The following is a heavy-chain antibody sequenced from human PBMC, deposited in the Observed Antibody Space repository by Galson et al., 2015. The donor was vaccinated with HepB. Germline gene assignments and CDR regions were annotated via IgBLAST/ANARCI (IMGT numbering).Heavy chain of an antibody. D-gene: IGHD5-24*01. V-gene: IGHV5-51*03. J-gene: IGHJ3*02. CDR1: GYSFTSYW. Sequence: QSGAEVKKPGESLKISCKGSGYSFTSYWIGWVRQMPGKGLEWMGIIYPGDSDTRYSPSFQGQVTISADKSISTAYLQWSSLKASDTAMYYCARPPLRRDGHHAFDIWGQGTMVTVSS. CDR2: IYPGDSDT. CDR3: ARPPLRRDGHHAFDI.